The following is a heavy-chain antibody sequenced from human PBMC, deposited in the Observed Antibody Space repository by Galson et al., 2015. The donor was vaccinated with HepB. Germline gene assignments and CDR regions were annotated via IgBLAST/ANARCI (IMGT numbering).Heavy chain of an antibody. Sequence: SVKVSCKASGYTFTSYDINWVRQATGQGLEWMGWMNPNSGNTGYAQKFQGRVTMTRNTSISTAYMELSSLRSEDTAVYYCAVSYCRGGSCHFPIDYWGQGTLVTVSS. CDR2: MNPNSGNT. J-gene: IGHJ4*02. V-gene: IGHV1-8*01. CDR1: GYTFTSYD. CDR3: AVSYCRGGSCHFPIDY. D-gene: IGHD2-15*01.